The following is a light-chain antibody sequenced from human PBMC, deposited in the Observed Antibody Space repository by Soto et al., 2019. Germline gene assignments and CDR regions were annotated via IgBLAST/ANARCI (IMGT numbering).Light chain of an antibody. Sequence: EIVMTQSPATLSVSPGERATLSCRASQSISSSLAWYQHKRGQAPRLLIYGVFVRATGIPDRFSGSGSGTEFTLTISSLQSEDFAVYYCQQYYSGAMYTFGQGTKLELK. J-gene: IGKJ2*01. CDR3: QQYYSGAMYT. CDR1: QSISSS. CDR2: GVF. V-gene: IGKV3-15*01.